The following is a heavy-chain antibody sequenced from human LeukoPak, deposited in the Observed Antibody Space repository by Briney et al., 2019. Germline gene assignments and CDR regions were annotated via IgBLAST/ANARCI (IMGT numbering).Heavy chain of an antibody. CDR2: MNPDTGST. CDR1: GYSFTSFH. D-gene: IGHD2-15*01. CDR3: AREGVAAIDY. Sequence: ASVKVSCKAAGYSFTSFHINWVRQAPGQGPEWMGWMNPDTGSTGFAQKFQGRLTISQSSSIDTVYMELNSLTSEDTAVYYCAREGVAAIDYWGQGTLVTVSS. J-gene: IGHJ4*02. V-gene: IGHV1-8*03.